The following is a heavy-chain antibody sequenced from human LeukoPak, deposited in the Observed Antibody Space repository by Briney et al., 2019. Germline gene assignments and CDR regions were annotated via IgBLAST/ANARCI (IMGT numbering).Heavy chain of an antibody. V-gene: IGHV4-31*03. Sequence: SETLSLTCTVSGGSISSGGYYWSWIRQRSGKGLEWIGYIYYSGSTYYNPSLKSRVTISVDTSKNQFSLKLSSVTAADTAVYYCARGQSIGYWGQGTLVTVSS. D-gene: IGHD3-16*01. CDR1: GGSISSGGYY. CDR2: IYYSGST. CDR3: ARGQSIGY. J-gene: IGHJ4*02.